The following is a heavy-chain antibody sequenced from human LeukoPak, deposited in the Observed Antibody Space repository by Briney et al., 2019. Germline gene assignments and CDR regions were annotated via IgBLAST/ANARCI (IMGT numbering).Heavy chain of an antibody. V-gene: IGHV3-15*01. J-gene: IGHJ4*02. D-gene: IGHD3-3*01. CDR1: GFTFNNYA. Sequence: GGSLRLSCAASGFTFNNYAMSWVRQAPGKGLEWVGRIKSKTDGGTTDYAAPVKGRFTISRDDSKNTLYLQMNSLKTEDTAVYYCTTDEIDYDFWSGSYILSFDYWGQGTLVTVSS. CDR3: TTDEIDYDFWSGSYILSFDY. CDR2: IKSKTDGGTT.